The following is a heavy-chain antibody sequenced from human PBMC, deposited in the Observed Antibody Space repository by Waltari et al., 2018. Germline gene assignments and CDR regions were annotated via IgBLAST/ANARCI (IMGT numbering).Heavy chain of an antibody. V-gene: IGHV1-24*01. D-gene: IGHD6-13*01. Sequence: QVQVEQSGSEGKRPGASVRVSCTVPGYILAGLSIDWVRQVPAKGLEWMGRLEREDGETTYSQHFQGRITVTEDTATNTAYMGLRTLVSDDTAVYFCHLTGRNIVLAGGTPSFYSYMDVWGRGTTVIVS. CDR1: GYILAGLS. CDR2: LEREDGET. J-gene: IGHJ6*03. CDR3: HLTGRNIVLAGGTPSFYSYMDV.